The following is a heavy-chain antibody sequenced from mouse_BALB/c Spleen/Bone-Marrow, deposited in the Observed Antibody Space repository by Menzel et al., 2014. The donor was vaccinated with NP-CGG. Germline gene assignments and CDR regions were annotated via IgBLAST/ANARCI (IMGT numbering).Heavy chain of an antibody. D-gene: IGHD1-1*02. J-gene: IGHJ4*01. CDR1: GFNIKDTY. Sequence: VQLQQSGAELVKPGASVKLSCTASGFNIKDTYMHWVKQRPEQGLEWIGGIDPANGNTKYDPKFQGKATITADTSSNTAYLQLSNLTSEDTDVYYCSRVKLWYYALDYWGQGTSVTVSS. CDR2: IDPANGNT. V-gene: IGHV14-3*02. CDR3: SRVKLWYYALDY.